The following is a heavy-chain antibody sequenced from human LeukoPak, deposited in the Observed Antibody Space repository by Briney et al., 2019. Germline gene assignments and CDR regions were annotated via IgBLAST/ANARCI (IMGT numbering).Heavy chain of an antibody. D-gene: IGHD2-2*02. V-gene: IGHV3-7*01. CDR2: INQDGSEK. J-gene: IGHJ3*02. Sequence: AGGSLRLSCAASAFSFSSYWMSWVRQAPGKGLEWVANINQDGSEKYYVDSVKGRFTISRDNAKNSLYLQMNSLRAEDTAVYYCARPVPAAISPDAFDIWGQGTMVTVSS. CDR1: AFSFSSYW. CDR3: ARPVPAAISPDAFDI.